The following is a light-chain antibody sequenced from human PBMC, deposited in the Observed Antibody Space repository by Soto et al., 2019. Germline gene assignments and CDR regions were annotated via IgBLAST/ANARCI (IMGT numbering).Light chain of an antibody. J-gene: IGLJ1*01. Sequence: QSALNQPASVSGSPGQSFAISCTGTRSDVGGYSYVSWNQQQPGKAPKLMISDVSNRPSVVSDRFSGSKSGNTASLTISGLQAEDEADYYCASYTTGSTYVFVTGTKLTVL. CDR1: RSDVGGYSY. V-gene: IGLV2-14*01. CDR3: ASYTTGSTYV. CDR2: DVS.